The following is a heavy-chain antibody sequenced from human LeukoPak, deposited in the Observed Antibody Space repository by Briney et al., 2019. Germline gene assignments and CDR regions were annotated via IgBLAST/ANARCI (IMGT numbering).Heavy chain of an antibody. D-gene: IGHD5-18*01. V-gene: IGHV4-38-2*01. J-gene: IGHJ4*02. Sequence: SETLSLTCAVSGYPISSGYYWGWIRQPPGKGLEWIGSIYHSGSTYYNPSLKSRVTISVDTSKNQFSLKLSSVTAADTAVYYCARGSTAMADFDYWGQGTLVTVSS. CDR1: GYPISSGYY. CDR3: ARGSTAMADFDY. CDR2: IYHSGST.